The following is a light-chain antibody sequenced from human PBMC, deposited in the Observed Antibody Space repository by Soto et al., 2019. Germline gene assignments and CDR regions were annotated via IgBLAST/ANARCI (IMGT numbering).Light chain of an antibody. CDR3: QSYDDTSVV. Sequence: QSALTQPPSASGSPGQSVTISCTGTSSDVGGYNYVSWYQQHPGKAPKLMIYEVSKRPSGVPDRISGSIDSSSNSASLTISGLKTEDEADYYCQSYDDTSVVFGGGTKLTVL. J-gene: IGLJ2*01. CDR2: EVS. V-gene: IGLV2-8*01. CDR1: SSDVGGYNY.